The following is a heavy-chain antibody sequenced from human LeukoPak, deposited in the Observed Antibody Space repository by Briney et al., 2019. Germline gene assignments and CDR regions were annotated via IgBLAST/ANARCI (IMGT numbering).Heavy chain of an antibody. J-gene: IGHJ3*02. CDR2: IRSKAYGGTT. Sequence: GSLRLSCTASGFTFGNYAMSWVRQAPGKGLEWVGFIRSKAYGGTTEYAASVKGRFTISRDDSKSIAYLQMNSLKTEDTAVYYCTRGEVDRNAFDIWGQGTMVTVSS. V-gene: IGHV3-49*04. D-gene: IGHD1-26*01. CDR1: GFTFGNYA. CDR3: TRGEVDRNAFDI.